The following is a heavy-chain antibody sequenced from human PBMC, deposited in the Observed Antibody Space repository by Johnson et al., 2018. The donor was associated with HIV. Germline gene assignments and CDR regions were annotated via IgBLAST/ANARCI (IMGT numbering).Heavy chain of an antibody. CDR2: IRYDGSNK. CDR3: ARGGIIHDAFDI. V-gene: IGHV3-30*02. J-gene: IGHJ3*02. D-gene: IGHD1-1*01. CDR1: GFSFNDYG. Sequence: QVQLVESGGSVVRPGGSLRLSCAASGFSFNDYGMNWVRQAPGKGLEWVAFIRYDGSNKYFADSVKGRFTISRDNSKNTLYLQMSSLRAEDTAVYYCARGGIIHDAFDIWGQGTMVTVSS.